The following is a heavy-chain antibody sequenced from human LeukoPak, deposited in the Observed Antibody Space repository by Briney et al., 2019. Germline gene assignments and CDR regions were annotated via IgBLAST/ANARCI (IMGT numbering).Heavy chain of an antibody. J-gene: IGHJ3*02. V-gene: IGHV3-64*01. D-gene: IGHD3-3*01. Sequence: PGGSLRLSCAASGFTFSSYAMHWVRQAPGKGLEYVSAISSNGGSTYYANSVKGRFTISRDNSKNTLYLQMGSLRAEDMAVYYCAREMTRYYDFWSGYDIWGQGTVVTVSS. CDR1: GFTFSSYA. CDR2: ISSNGGST. CDR3: AREMTRYYDFWSGYDI.